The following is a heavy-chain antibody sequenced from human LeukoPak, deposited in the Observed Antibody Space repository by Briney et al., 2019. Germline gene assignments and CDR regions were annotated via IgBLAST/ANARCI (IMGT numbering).Heavy chain of an antibody. V-gene: IGHV3-48*03. Sequence: GGSLRLSCAASGFTFSSYEMNWVRQAPGKGLEWVSCISSSGSTIYYADSVKGRFTISRDNAKNSLYLQMNSLRAEDTAVYYCARGERGLGIGLSNWFDPWGQGTLVTVSS. J-gene: IGHJ5*02. CDR3: ARGERGLGIGLSNWFDP. CDR1: GFTFSSYE. CDR2: ISSSGSTI. D-gene: IGHD7-27*01.